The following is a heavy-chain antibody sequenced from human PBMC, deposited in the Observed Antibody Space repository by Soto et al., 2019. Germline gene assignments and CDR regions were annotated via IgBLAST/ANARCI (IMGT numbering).Heavy chain of an antibody. CDR1: GFTFSNAW. D-gene: IGHD2-15*01. CDR2: IKSKTDGGTT. CDR3: TTEYCSGGSCYSGYYYYYGMDV. J-gene: IGHJ6*02. Sequence: GGCLRLSCAASGFTFSNAWMNWVRQAPGKGLEWVGRIKSKTDGGTTDYAAPVKGRFTISRDDSKNTLYLQMNSLKTEDTAVYYCTTEYCSGGSCYSGYYYYYGMDVWGQGTTVTVSS. V-gene: IGHV3-15*07.